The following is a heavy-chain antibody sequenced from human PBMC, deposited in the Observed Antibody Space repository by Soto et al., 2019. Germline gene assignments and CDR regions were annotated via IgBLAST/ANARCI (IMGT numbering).Heavy chain of an antibody. Sequence: PSETLSLTCTVSGGSISSGGYYWSWIRQHPGKGLEWIGYIYYSGSTYCNPSLKSRVTISVDTSKNQFSLKLSSVTAADTAVYYCARTGGGWPYYFDYWGQGTLVTVSS. D-gene: IGHD6-19*01. CDR2: IYYSGST. J-gene: IGHJ4*02. CDR3: ARTGGGWPYYFDY. V-gene: IGHV4-31*03. CDR1: GGSISSGGYY.